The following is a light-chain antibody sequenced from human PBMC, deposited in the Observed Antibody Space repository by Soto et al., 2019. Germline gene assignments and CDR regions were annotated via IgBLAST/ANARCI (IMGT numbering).Light chain of an antibody. V-gene: IGKV1-8*01. CDR3: QQDYSYPVT. CDR2: AAS. J-gene: IGKJ1*01. CDR1: QGISSY. Sequence: IRMTQSPSSLPASPGDRVTMTCRASQGISSYLAWYQQKPGKAPKLLIYAASTLQSGVPSRFSGSGSGTDFTLTISGLQSEDFATYYCQQDYSYPVTFGQGTKVDIK.